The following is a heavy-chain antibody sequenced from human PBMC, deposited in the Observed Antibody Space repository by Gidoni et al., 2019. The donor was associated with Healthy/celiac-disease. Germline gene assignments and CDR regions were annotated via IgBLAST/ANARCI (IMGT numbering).Heavy chain of an antibody. CDR3: ARTHRGYSGDSMDV. CDR2: IIPSIGTA. D-gene: IGHD5-12*01. J-gene: IGHJ6*02. V-gene: IGHV1-69*01. CDR1: GGPFSSYA. Sequence: QVQLVQYGAAVKKPGSSVKVCCKASGGPFSSYAISWVRQAPGQGLEWMGGIIPSIGTANYAQKFQGRVTITADESTSTAYMELSSLRSEDTAVYYCARTHRGYSGDSMDVWGQGTTVTVSS.